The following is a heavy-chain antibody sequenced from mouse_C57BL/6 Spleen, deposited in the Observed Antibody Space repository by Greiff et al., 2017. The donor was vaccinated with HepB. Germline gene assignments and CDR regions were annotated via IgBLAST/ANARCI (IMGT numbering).Heavy chain of an antibody. CDR1: GFNIKDYY. CDR2: IDPEDGET. V-gene: IGHV14-2*01. D-gene: IGHD1-1*01. CDR3: AFITTVVDGYFDY. Sequence: EVKLVESGAELVKPGASVKLSCTASGFNIKDYYMHWVKQRTEQGLEWIGRIDPEDGETKYAPEFQGKATITADTSSNTAYLELSSLPSEDTAVYYCAFITTVVDGYFDYWGQGTTLTVSS. J-gene: IGHJ2*01.